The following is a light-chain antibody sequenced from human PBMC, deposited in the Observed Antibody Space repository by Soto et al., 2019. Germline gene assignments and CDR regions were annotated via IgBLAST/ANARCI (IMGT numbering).Light chain of an antibody. CDR2: DAS. V-gene: IGKV3D-20*01. J-gene: IGKJ1*01. CDR3: QQYGSSPWT. CDR1: QSVSSNY. Sequence: TLSLSPGDRAALSCGASQSVSSNYLAWYQQKPGLAPRLLIYDASRRATGIPDRFSGSGSGADFILSISRLEPEDFAVYYCQQYGSSPWTFGQGTKVDIK.